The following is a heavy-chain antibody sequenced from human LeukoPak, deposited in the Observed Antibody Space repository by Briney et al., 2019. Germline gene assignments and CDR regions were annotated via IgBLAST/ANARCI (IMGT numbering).Heavy chain of an antibody. CDR3: AATRYYYDSSGYSNFDY. J-gene: IGHJ4*01. V-gene: IGHV3-23*01. CDR2: ISGSGSST. D-gene: IGHD3-22*01. Sequence: GGSLRFSCAASGFTFSSYALNWVRQAPGKGLEWVSAISGSGSSTYYADSVKGRFTISRDNSKNTLYLQMNSLRAEDTAVYYCAATRYYYDSSGYSNFDYWGQGTLVTVSS. CDR1: GFTFSSYA.